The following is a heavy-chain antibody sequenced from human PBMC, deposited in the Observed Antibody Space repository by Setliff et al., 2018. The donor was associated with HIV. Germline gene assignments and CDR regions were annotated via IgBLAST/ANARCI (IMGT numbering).Heavy chain of an antibody. Sequence: SETLSLTCTVSGGSIIINDYYWGWIRQPPGKGLEYIGSLSYDGSTYYHPSLKSRVSISVDTSKNQFSLRLSFVTAADTAVYYCARQIPSGIAVAFGDFDIWGQGTMVTVSS. D-gene: IGHD6-19*01. CDR3: ARQIPSGIAVAFGDFDI. CDR1: GGSIIINDYY. V-gene: IGHV4-39*01. J-gene: IGHJ3*02. CDR2: LSYDGST.